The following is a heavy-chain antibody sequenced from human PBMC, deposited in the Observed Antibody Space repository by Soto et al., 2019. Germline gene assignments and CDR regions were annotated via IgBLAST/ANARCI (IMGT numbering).Heavy chain of an antibody. CDR1: GDSVSSNSAT. CDR3: ARDPVTAADYFDY. Sequence: SQTLSLTCAISGDSVSSNSATWNLIRQSPSRGLEWLGRTYYRSKWYYDYAVSVKSRITINPDTSKNQFSLQLNSVTPEDTAVYYWARDPVTAADYFDYWGTGTLVTVSS. V-gene: IGHV6-1*01. CDR2: TYYRSKWYY. D-gene: IGHD6-13*01. J-gene: IGHJ4*02.